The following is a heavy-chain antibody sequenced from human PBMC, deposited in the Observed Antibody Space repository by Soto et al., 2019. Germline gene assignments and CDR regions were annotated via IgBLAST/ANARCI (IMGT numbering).Heavy chain of an antibody. CDR1: GYTFTSYG. CDR3: ARDRRYSSSWGGGNWFDP. J-gene: IGHJ5*02. V-gene: IGHV1-18*04. CDR2: ISAYNGNT. Sequence: QVQLVQSGAEVKKPGASVKVSCKASGYTFTSYGISWVRQAPGQGLEWMGWISAYNGNTNYAQKLQGRVTMTTDTATSTAYMELRSLRSDDTAVYYCARDRRYSSSWGGGNWFDPWGQGTLVTVSS. D-gene: IGHD6-13*01.